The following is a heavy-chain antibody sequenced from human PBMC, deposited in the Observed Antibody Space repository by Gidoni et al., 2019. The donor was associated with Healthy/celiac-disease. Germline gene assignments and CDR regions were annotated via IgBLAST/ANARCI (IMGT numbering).Heavy chain of an antibody. CDR3: AKGPPCSGGSCYLESWFDP. CDR2: ISGSGGST. V-gene: IGHV3-23*01. CDR1: GFTFSSYA. D-gene: IGHD2-15*01. Sequence: EVQLLESGGGLVQPGGSLRLSCAASGFTFSSYALSWVRQAPGKGLEWVSAISGSGGSTYYADSVKGRFTISRDNSKNTLYLQMNSLRAEDTAVYYCAKGPPCSGGSCYLESWFDPWGQGTLVTVSS. J-gene: IGHJ5*02.